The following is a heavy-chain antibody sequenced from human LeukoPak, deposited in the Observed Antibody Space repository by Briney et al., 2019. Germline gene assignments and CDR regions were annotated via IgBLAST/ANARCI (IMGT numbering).Heavy chain of an antibody. V-gene: IGHV3-13*01. Sequence: GGSLRLSCAASGFTFSSFDMRWVRPAPGKGLGWVSGIGTLLDTDYPDSLKGRFTISRENAKNSVFLQMNNVRAGDTAVYYCVRGRNNNYYDDSGYYPYWGQGTLVTVSS. CDR3: VRGRNNNYYDDSGYYPY. CDR2: IGTLLDT. J-gene: IGHJ4*02. CDR1: GFTFSSFD. D-gene: IGHD3-22*01.